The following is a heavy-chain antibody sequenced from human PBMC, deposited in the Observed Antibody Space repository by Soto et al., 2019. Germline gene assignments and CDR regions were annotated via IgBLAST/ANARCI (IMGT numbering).Heavy chain of an antibody. Sequence: GESLKISCKGSGYTFSSYWIAWVRQMPGRGLEWMGIIYPSDSDTTYSPSFQGQVTISADKSISTAYLQWSSLKASDTAMYYCARLDGTTHYSHYYMDVWGKGTTVTVSS. CDR2: IYPSDSDT. CDR1: GYTFSSYW. D-gene: IGHD1-1*01. CDR3: ARLDGTTHYSHYYMDV. J-gene: IGHJ6*03. V-gene: IGHV5-51*01.